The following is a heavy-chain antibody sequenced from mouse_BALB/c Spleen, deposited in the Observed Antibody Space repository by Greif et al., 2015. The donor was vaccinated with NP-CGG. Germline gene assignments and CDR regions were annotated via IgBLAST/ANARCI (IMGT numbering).Heavy chain of an antibody. V-gene: IGHV1-9*01. Sequence: QVQLQQSGAELMKPGASVKISCKATGYTFSSYGIEWVKQRPGHGLEWIGEILPGSGSTNYNEKFKGKATFTADTSSNPAYMQLSSLTSEDSAVYYCARGYRYDVGGYWGQGTTLTVSS. CDR3: ARGYRYDVGGY. CDR1: GYTFSSYG. J-gene: IGHJ2*01. CDR2: ILPGSGST. D-gene: IGHD2-14*01.